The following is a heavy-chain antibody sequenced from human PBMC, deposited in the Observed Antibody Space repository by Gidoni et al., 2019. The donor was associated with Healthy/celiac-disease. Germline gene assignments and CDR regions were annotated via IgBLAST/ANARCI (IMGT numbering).Heavy chain of an antibody. D-gene: IGHD6-13*01. CDR3: ARAGIYYYYGMDV. V-gene: IGHV3-13*01. CDR2: SGTAGDT. CDR1: GFTFSSYD. Sequence: EVQLVESGGGLVQPGGSLRLSCAASGFTFSSYDMHWVRQATGKGLEWVSASGTAGDTYYPGSVKGRFTISRENAKNSLYLQMNSLRAGDTAVYYCARAGIYYYYGMDVWGQGTTVTVSS. J-gene: IGHJ6*02.